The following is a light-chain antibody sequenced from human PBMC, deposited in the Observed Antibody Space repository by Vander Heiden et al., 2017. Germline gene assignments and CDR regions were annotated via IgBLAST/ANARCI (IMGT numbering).Light chain of an antibody. J-gene: IGKJ2*01. V-gene: IGKV1-39*01. Sequence: DIHMIQFPSSLSASVGDRVTITCRASQSISSYLNWYQQKPGKAPKLLIYAASSLQSGLPSRFSRRASGTDFTLTIRMLHPEDFTTYYSQRCETTPHTFGQGTKLEIK. CDR1: QSISSY. CDR2: AAS. CDR3: QRCETTPHT.